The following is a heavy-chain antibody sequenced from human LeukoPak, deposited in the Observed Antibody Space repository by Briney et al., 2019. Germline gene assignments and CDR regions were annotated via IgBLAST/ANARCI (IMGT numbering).Heavy chain of an antibody. D-gene: IGHD3-22*01. V-gene: IGHV4-59*12. CDR1: GGSISSYY. Sequence: SETLSLTCTVSGGSISSYYWSWIRQPPGKGLEWIGYIYYSGSTNYNPSLKSRVTISVDTSKNQFSLKLSSVTAADTAVYYCARGTGADNDSSAYPYYFDYWGQGTLVTVSS. J-gene: IGHJ4*02. CDR2: IYYSGST. CDR3: ARGTGADNDSSAYPYYFDY.